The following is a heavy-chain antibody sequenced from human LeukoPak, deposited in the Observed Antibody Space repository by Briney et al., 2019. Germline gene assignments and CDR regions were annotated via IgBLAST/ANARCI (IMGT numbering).Heavy chain of an antibody. J-gene: IGHJ4*02. Sequence: SETLSLTCAVYGGSFSGYYWSWIRQPPGKGLEGIGEINHSGSTNYNPSLKSRVTISVDTSKNQFSLKLSSVTAADTAVYYCAGRTSSGSIDYWGQGTLVTVSS. CDR2: INHSGST. CDR3: AGRTSSGSIDY. V-gene: IGHV4-34*01. CDR1: GGSFSGYY. D-gene: IGHD6-19*01.